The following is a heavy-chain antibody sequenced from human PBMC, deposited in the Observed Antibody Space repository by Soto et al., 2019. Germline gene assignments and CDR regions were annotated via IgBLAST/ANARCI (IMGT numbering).Heavy chain of an antibody. J-gene: IGHJ6*02. CDR3: ARAYGSGRQRYQYDYAMDV. Sequence: QVQLVQSGAEVKKPGASVKVSCKASGYTFTSYAMHWVRQAPGQRLEWMGWINDGNGNTKYSQKLQGRVSITRDTSASTAYMELSSLRSEDTAVYYCARAYGSGRQRYQYDYAMDVWGQGTTVTVSS. D-gene: IGHD6-19*01. V-gene: IGHV1-3*01. CDR1: GYTFTSYA. CDR2: INDGNGNT.